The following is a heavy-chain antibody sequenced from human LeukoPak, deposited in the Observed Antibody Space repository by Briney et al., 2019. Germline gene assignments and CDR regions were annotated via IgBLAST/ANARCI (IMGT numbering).Heavy chain of an antibody. Sequence: PGGSLRLSCTASGFTFSSYAMSWVRQAPGKGLEWVSAISGSGGSTYYADSVKGRFTISRDNSKNTLYLQMNSLRAEDTAVYYCAKARKGDTRAFDYWGQGTLVTVSS. J-gene: IGHJ4*02. CDR2: ISGSGGST. D-gene: IGHD3-16*01. CDR3: AKARKGDTRAFDY. CDR1: GFTFSSYA. V-gene: IGHV3-23*01.